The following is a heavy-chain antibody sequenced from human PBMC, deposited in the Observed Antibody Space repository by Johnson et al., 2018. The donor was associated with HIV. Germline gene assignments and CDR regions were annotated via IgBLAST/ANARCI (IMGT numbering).Heavy chain of an antibody. CDR3: ARERNMVVVDDDAFDI. J-gene: IGHJ3*02. D-gene: IGHD3-22*01. V-gene: IGHV3-66*02. CDR2: FYSGGST. CDR1: GFTFSRNW. Sequence: VQLVESGGGLVQPGGSPRLSCVASGFTFSRNWMSWVRQAPGKGLEWVSGFYSGGSTYYADSVKGRFIISRDNSKNTLYLQMNSLRAEDTAVYYCARERNMVVVDDDAFDIWGQGTMVTVSS.